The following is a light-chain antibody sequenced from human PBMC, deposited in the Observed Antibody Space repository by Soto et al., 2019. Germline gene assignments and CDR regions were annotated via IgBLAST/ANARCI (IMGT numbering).Light chain of an antibody. CDR2: GEY. Sequence: IILPQSPGTLSLSPGERDPLSFRASQSVSSSYLAWYKQKHGQAPRLIIYGEYSRATGIKDRFSGSGSGKDFTITISRMENEDFEVYYCKQYGSSLINFGKGKRLEIK. V-gene: IGKV3-20*01. CDR3: KQYGSSLIN. J-gene: IGKJ5*01. CDR1: QSVSSSY.